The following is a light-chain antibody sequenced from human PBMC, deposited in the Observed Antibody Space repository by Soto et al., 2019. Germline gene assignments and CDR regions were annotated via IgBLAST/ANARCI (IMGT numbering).Light chain of an antibody. V-gene: IGKV1-27*01. CDR1: QDISTY. Sequence: DIQMTQAPSSLSASVGDRVTITCRARQDISTYLAWYQQKPGKVPKLLISAAYTLQSGVPPRFSGSGSGTDFTLTISSLHPEDVATYYCQKYDNAPLTFGGGTKVEIK. J-gene: IGKJ4*01. CDR3: QKYDNAPLT. CDR2: AAY.